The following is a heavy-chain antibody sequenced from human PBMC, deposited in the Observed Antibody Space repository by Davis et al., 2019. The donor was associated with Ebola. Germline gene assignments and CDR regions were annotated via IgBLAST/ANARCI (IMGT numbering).Heavy chain of an antibody. Sequence: GESLKISCAASGFTFSSYEMNWVRQAPGKGLEWVSYISSSSSTIYYADSVKGRFTISRDNAKNSLYLQMNSLRDEDTAVYYCARTYYYGSGSYYHFDYWGQGTLVTVSS. D-gene: IGHD3-10*01. CDR3: ARTYYYGSGSYYHFDY. J-gene: IGHJ4*02. CDR2: ISSSSSTI. CDR1: GFTFSSYE. V-gene: IGHV3-48*02.